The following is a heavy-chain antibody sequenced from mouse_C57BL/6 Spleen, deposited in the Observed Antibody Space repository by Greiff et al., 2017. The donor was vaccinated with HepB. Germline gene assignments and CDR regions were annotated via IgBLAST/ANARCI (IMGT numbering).Heavy chain of an antibody. V-gene: IGHV1-76*01. CDR1: GYTFTDYY. J-gene: IGHJ2*01. Sequence: VMLVESGAELVRPGASVKLSCKASGYTFTDYYINWVKQRPGQGLEWIARIYPGSGNTYYNEKFKGKATLTAEKSSSTAYMQLSSLTSEDSAVYFCARDYYGSSRFDYWGQGTTLTVSS. CDR3: ARDYYGSSRFDY. CDR2: IYPGSGNT. D-gene: IGHD1-1*01.